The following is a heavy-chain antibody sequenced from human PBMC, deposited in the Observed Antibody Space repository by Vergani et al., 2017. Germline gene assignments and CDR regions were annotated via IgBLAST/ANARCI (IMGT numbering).Heavy chain of an antibody. CDR2: ISGSGGST. J-gene: IGHJ4*02. D-gene: IGHD6-19*01. Sequence: EVQLLESGGGLVQPGGSLRLSCAASGFTFSSYAMSWVRQAPGKGLGWVSAISGSGGSTYYADSVKGRFTISRDNSKNKLYLQMNSLRAEDTAVYYCAKDSYGAVAGSFWGQGTLVTVSS. CDR1: GFTFSSYA. CDR3: AKDSYGAVAGSF. V-gene: IGHV3-23*01.